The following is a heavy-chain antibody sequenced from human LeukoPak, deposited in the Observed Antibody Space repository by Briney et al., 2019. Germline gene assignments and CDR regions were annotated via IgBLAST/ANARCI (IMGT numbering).Heavy chain of an antibody. Sequence: ASVKVSCKASGYTLTSYYMHWVRQAPGQGLEWMGIINPSGGSTSYAQKFQGRVTMTRDTSTSTVYMELSSLRSEDTAVYYCARDYDASGSYYYFDYWGQGTLVTVSS. J-gene: IGHJ4*02. D-gene: IGHD1-26*01. CDR1: GYTLTSYY. CDR2: INPSGGST. V-gene: IGHV1-46*01. CDR3: ARDYDASGSYYYFDY.